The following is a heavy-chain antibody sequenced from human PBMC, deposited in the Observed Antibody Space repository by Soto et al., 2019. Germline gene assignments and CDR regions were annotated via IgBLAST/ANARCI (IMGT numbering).Heavy chain of an antibody. CDR3: AKESIRSRYSSSWYGDY. CDR1: GFTFSSYA. Sequence: GGSLRLSCAASGFTFSSYAMSWVRQAPGKGLEWVSAISGSGGSTYYADSVKGRFTISRDNSKDTLYLQMNSLRAEDTAVYYCAKESIRSRYSSSWYGDYWGQGTLVTVSS. CDR2: ISGSGGST. V-gene: IGHV3-23*01. D-gene: IGHD6-13*01. J-gene: IGHJ4*02.